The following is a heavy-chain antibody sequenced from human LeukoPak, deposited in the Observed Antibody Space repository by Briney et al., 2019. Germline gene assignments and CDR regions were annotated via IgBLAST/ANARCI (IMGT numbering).Heavy chain of an antibody. D-gene: IGHD4-17*01. CDR3: ARDPRSNYGDYAPRD. CDR1: GFTVSSNY. V-gene: IGHV3-53*04. Sequence: PGGSLRLSCAASGFTVSSNYMSWVRQAPGKGLEWVSVIYSGGSTYYADSVKGRFTISRHNSKNTLYLQMNSLRAEDTAVYYCARDPRSNYGDYAPRDWGQGTLVTVSS. J-gene: IGHJ4*02. CDR2: IYSGGST.